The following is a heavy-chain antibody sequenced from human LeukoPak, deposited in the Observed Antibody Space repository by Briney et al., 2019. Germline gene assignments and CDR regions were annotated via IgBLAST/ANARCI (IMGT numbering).Heavy chain of an antibody. J-gene: IGHJ4*02. CDR2: IGSSSSYI. CDR3: AREVMATMVRGVSYYFDY. Sequence: GGSLRLSCAASGFTFSSYSMNWVRQAPGKGLEWVSSIGSSSSYIYYADSVKGRFTISRDNAKNSLYLQMNSLRAEDTAVYYCAREVMATMVRGVSYYFDYWGQGTLVTVSS. D-gene: IGHD3-10*01. CDR1: GFTFSSYS. V-gene: IGHV3-21*01.